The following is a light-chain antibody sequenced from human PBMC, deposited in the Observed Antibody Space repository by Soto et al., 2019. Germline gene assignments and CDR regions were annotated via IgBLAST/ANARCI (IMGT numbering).Light chain of an antibody. J-gene: IGKJ1*01. Sequence: DIHMTQSPSSLSAAVGDRVTITCRASQTILTYLHWFQQKPGKAPKVLIYDVSSLRSGVPSRFSGSGSGTVFTLTINSLQPEDVAVYYCQQYGSSSRTFGQGTKVDIK. CDR1: QTILTY. CDR2: DVS. V-gene: IGKV1-39*01. CDR3: QQYGSSSRT.